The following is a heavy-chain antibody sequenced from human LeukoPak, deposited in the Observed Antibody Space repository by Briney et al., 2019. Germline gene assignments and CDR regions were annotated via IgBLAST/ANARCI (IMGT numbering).Heavy chain of an antibody. D-gene: IGHD3-22*01. V-gene: IGHV3-23*01. CDR3: AKDLQSEWLLLWAFWL. CDR1: GFTFSSYA. Sequence: PGGSLRLSCAASGFTFSSYAMSWVRQAPGKGLEWVSAISGSGGSTYYADSVKGRFTISRDNSKNTLYLQMNSLRAEDTAVYYCAKDLQSEWLLLWAFWLWGQGTLVTVSS. J-gene: IGHJ4*02. CDR2: ISGSGGST.